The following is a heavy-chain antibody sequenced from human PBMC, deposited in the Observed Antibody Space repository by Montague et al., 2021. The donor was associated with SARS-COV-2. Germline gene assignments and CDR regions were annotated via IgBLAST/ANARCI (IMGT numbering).Heavy chain of an antibody. CDR2: INHSGTT. J-gene: IGHJ4*02. CDR1: GGSFSGYY. Sequence: SETLSLTCAVYGGSFSGYYWTWIRQSPGKGLEWIADINHSGTTNYNFNPSLRSRVTISVGTSKSQFSLKLSSVTAADTGVYYCARWDPQTLTLIGLRGKSASDYWGQGTLVTVSS. V-gene: IGHV4-34*01. D-gene: IGHD4-23*01. CDR3: ARWDPQTLTLIGLRGKSASDY.